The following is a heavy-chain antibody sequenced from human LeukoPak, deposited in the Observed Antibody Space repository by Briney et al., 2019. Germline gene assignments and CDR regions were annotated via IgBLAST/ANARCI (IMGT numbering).Heavy chain of an antibody. D-gene: IGHD1-26*01. V-gene: IGHV3-53*01. CDR1: GFTVSSDH. CDR3: ARVWELSFDH. Sequence: GGSLRLSCAASGFTVSSDHMSWVRQAPGEGLECVSITYSDGATAYADSVKGRFTISRGNSKNTVHLQMNSLRAEDTAVYYCARVWELSFDHWGQGALVTVSS. CDR2: TYSDGAT. J-gene: IGHJ4*02.